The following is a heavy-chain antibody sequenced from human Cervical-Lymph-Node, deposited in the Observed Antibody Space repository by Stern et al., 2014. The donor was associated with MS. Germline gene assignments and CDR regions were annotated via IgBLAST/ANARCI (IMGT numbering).Heavy chain of an antibody. CDR3: AAVRDLTGEETGIDR. Sequence: QLLESGPEVREPGTAVTMSCKTSGFTFAKSSVQWVRQARGQPLEWIGWVVAGSGTTNYAQKFKGRVPFTRDMSTSTAYMELSSLRYEDTAVYFCAAVRDLTGEETGIDRWGQGTLVTVSS. V-gene: IGHV1-58*01. D-gene: IGHD7-27*01. CDR1: GFTFAKSS. CDR2: VVAGSGTT. J-gene: IGHJ5*02.